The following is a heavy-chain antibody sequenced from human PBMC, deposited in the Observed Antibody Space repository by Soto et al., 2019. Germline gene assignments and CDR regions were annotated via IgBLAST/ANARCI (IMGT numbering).Heavy chain of an antibody. V-gene: IGHV4-31*03. D-gene: IGHD3-10*01. CDR1: GGSISSGNYF. Sequence: QVQLQESGPGLVKPSQTLSLTCTVSGGSISSGNYFWSWIRQHPGKVLEWIGYIYSSGSTNYNPSLKSRVTISGDTSKNQFALNLSSVTAADTAAYYCAIGREWFGGVRDYWGQGTLVTVSS. CDR3: AIGREWFGGVRDY. J-gene: IGHJ4*02. CDR2: IYSSGST.